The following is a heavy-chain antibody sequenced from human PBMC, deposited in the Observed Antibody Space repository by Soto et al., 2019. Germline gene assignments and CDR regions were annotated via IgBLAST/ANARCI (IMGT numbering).Heavy chain of an antibody. CDR3: ARSDGMDV. CDR2: IWYDGSNK. V-gene: IGHV3-33*08. J-gene: IGHJ6*02. CDR1: GFTFSSYA. Sequence: GGSLRLSCAASGFTFSSYAMSWVRQAPGKGLEWVAVIWYDGSNKYYADSVKGRFTISRDNSKNTLYLQMNSLRAEDTAVYYCARSDGMDVWGQGTTVTVSS.